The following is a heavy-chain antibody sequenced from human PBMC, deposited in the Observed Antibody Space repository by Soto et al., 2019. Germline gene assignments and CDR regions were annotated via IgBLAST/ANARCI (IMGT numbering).Heavy chain of an antibody. V-gene: IGHV4-4*07. Sequence: SETLSLTCTVSGGSISSYYWSWIRQPAGKGLEWIGRIYTSGSTNYNPSLKSRVTMSVDTSKSQFSLKLSSVTAADTAVYYCARDSLPWDFWSGYYTGAYFDYWGQGTLVTVSS. CDR2: IYTSGST. D-gene: IGHD3-3*01. J-gene: IGHJ4*02. CDR1: GGSISSYY. CDR3: ARDSLPWDFWSGYYTGAYFDY.